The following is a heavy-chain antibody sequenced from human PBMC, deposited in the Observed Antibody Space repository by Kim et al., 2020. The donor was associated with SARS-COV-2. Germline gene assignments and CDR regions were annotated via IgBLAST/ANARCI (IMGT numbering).Heavy chain of an antibody. J-gene: IGHJ3*02. CDR2: INHSGST. V-gene: IGHV4-34*01. D-gene: IGHD1-26*01. CDR1: GGSFSGYY. Sequence: SETLSLTCAVYGGSFSGYYWSWIRQPPGKGLEWIGEINHSGSTNYNPSLKSRVTISVDTSKNQFSLKLSSVTAADTAVYYCARARDPRYSGNVEAFDIWG. CDR3: ARARDPRYSGNVEAFDI.